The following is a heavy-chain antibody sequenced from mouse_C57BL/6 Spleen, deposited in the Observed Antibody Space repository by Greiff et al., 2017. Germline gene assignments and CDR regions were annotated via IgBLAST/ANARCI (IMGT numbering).Heavy chain of an antibody. CDR1: GYSITSGYY. Sequence: EVKLQESGPGFVKPSQSLSLTCSVSGYSITSGYYWNWIRQFPGNKLEWLGYISYDGSNNYNPSLENRISITRYTSKNQFFLQLNSVTTENTATYYCALFAYGGQGTLVTVSA. J-gene: IGHJ3*01. CDR3: ALFAY. CDR2: ISYDGSN. V-gene: IGHV3-6*01.